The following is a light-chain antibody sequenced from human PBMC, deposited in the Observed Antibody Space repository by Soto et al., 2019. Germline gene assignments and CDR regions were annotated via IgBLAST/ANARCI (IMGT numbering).Light chain of an antibody. CDR3: QKYNSAPHT. CDR1: QGISNY. CDR2: AAS. J-gene: IGKJ2*01. Sequence: DIQMTQSPSSLSASVGDRVTITCRASQGISNYLAWYQQKPGKVPKLLIYAASTLPSGVPSRFSGSGSGTDFTLTISSLQPEDGATYYCQKYNSAPHTFGQGTKLEIK. V-gene: IGKV1-27*01.